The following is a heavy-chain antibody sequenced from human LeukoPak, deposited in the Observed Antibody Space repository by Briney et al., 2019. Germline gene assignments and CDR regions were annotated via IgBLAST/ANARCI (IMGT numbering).Heavy chain of an antibody. CDR1: GFTFSSYN. J-gene: IGHJ4*02. D-gene: IGHD3-16*01. CDR3: MRVSYADGGYFDY. Sequence: PGGSLRLSCAASGFTFSSYNMNWVRQAPGKGLEWVSSISSSSSYIYYADSVRGRFTISRDNAKNSLYLQMNSLRAEDTAVYYCMRVSYADGGYFDYWGQGTLVAVSS. V-gene: IGHV3-21*01. CDR2: ISSSSSYI.